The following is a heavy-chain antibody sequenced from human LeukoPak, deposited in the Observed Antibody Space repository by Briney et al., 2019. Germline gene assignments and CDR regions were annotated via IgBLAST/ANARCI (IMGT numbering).Heavy chain of an antibody. CDR1: GLTFSTYA. CDR3: AKDRSAWPTNFDS. D-gene: IGHD3-3*01. V-gene: IGHV3-23*01. J-gene: IGHJ4*02. Sequence: GGSLRLSFAASGLTFSTYAANWVRQAPGEGLEWVSAISSSGGTTYYADSVKGRFSISRDNSKNTLYLRMNSLRAEDTAVYYCAKDRSAWPTNFDSGGQGTLVTVSA. CDR2: ISSSGGTT.